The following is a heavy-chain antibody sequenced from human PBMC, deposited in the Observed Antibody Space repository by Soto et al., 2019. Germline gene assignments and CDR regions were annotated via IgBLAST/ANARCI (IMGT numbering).Heavy chain of an antibody. CDR1: GFNVGAFA. V-gene: IGHV3-23*01. D-gene: IGHD1-20*01. CDR3: TRETVAGITGLDY. CDR2: ISVSDAFI. J-gene: IGHJ4*02. Sequence: GGSLRLSCAASGFNVGAFAVNWVRQAPGKGLEWVSGISVSDAFIYYADSVRGRFSISRDASENVLYLQMNSLRVDDTALYYCTRETVAGITGLDYWGPGTLVTVSS.